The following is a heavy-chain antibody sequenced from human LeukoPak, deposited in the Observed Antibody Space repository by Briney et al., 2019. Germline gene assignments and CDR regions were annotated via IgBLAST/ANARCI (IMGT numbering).Heavy chain of an antibody. CDR2: IKEDGTGT. J-gene: IGHJ4*02. CDR1: GFMFSSNW. Sequence: GGSLRLSCAASGFMFSSNWMSWGRLAPGKGLEWVANIKEDGTGTYYVDSVKGRFTISRDNAKNSLYSQMNSLRVEDTAVHYCAKAGRSLQTYWGQGTLVTVSS. CDR3: AKAGRSLQTY. D-gene: IGHD5-24*01. V-gene: IGHV3-7*03.